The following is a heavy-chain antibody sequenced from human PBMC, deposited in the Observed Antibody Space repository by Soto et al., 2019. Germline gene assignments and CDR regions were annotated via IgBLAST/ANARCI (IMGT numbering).Heavy chain of an antibody. D-gene: IGHD3-22*01. V-gene: IGHV3-33*01. Sequence: GGSLRLSCAASGFTFSSYGMHWVRQAPGKGLEWVAVIWYDGSNKYYADSVKGRFTISRDNSKNTLYLQMNSLRAEDTAVYYCARDGGYDSSGYYLDYWGQGTLVTVSS. J-gene: IGHJ4*02. CDR3: ARDGGYDSSGYYLDY. CDR2: IWYDGSNK. CDR1: GFTFSSYG.